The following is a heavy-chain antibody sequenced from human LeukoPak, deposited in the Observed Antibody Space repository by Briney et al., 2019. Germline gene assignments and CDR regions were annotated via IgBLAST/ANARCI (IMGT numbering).Heavy chain of an antibody. J-gene: IGHJ2*01. Sequence: GGSLRLSCAASGFTFSSYAMSWVRQAPGKGLEWVSAISGSGGSTYYADSVKGRFTISRDNSKNTLYLQMNSLRAEDTAVYYCARVSLYDILTGYYRPTWYFDLWGRGTLVTVSS. CDR1: GFTFSSYA. CDR2: ISGSGGST. V-gene: IGHV3-23*01. CDR3: ARVSLYDILTGYYRPTWYFDL. D-gene: IGHD3-9*01.